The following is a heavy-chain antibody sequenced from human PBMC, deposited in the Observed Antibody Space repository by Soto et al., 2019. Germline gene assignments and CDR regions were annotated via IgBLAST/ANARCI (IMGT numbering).Heavy chain of an antibody. D-gene: IGHD3-3*01. CDR3: AHTHVTTVFGVPGPGYYFDF. J-gene: IGHJ4*02. Sequence: SGPTLLNPTQTRTLTCTFSGVSLSTSGMCVSWIRQPPGKALEWRALVDWDDEKYYSTSLKTKLTISKDTSKNQVVLTMTNMEPVDTATYFCAHTHVTTVFGVPGPGYYFDFWGQGTLVTVSS. CDR2: VDWDDEK. V-gene: IGHV2-70*12. CDR1: GVSLSTSGMC.